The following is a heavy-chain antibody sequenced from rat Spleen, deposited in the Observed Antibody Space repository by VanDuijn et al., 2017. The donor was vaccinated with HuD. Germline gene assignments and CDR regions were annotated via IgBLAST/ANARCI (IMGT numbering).Heavy chain of an antibody. J-gene: IGHJ1*01. CDR1: GFTFSNYD. V-gene: IGHV5S13*01. Sequence: EVQLVESGGGLVQPGRSLKLSCAASGFTFSNYDMAWVRQAPTKGLEWIASISTGGGNTYYRDSVKGRFTISRDNAKNTQYLQMDSLRSEDTATYYCARQRGLTIAAAYYWYFDFWGPGTMVTVSS. CDR3: ARQRGLTIAAAYYWYFDF. D-gene: IGHD1-2*01. CDR2: ISTGGGNT.